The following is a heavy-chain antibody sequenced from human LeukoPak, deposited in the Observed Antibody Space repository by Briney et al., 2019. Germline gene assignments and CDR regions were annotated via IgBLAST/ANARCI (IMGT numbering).Heavy chain of an antibody. J-gene: IGHJ3*02. CDR2: IYHSGST. CDR1: DYSISNGYY. CDR3: ARGGAGKYGSGSYWAFDI. V-gene: IGHV4-38-2*02. Sequence: PSETLSLPCTVSDYSISNGYYWGWIRQPPGKGLEWIGSIYHSGSTYYNPSLKSRVTISVDTSKNQFSLKLSSVTAAGTAVYYCARGGAGKYGSGSYWAFDIWGQGTMVTVSS. D-gene: IGHD3-10*01.